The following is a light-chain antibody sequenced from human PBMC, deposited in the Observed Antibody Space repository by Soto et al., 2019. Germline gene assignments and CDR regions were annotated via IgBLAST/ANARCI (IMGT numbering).Light chain of an antibody. J-gene: IGKJ2*01. Sequence: DIQMTQSPSTLSASPGDRVMMTCRASRDIHTWLAWYQQKPGKAPELLIFEVYKLKSGVPSSFSGSESEIDFTLTINGLQPDDFATYYCQQYHSVPYTFGQGTKLEI. V-gene: IGKV1-5*03. CDR2: EVY. CDR3: QQYHSVPYT. CDR1: RDIHTW.